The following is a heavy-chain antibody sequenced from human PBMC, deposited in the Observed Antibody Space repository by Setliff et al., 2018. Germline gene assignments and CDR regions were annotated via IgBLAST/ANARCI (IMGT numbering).Heavy chain of an antibody. CDR2: IGPYNGNT. V-gene: IGHV1-18*01. CDR1: GYTFTRYG. Sequence: ASVKVSCKASGYTFTRYGISWVRQAPGKGFEWMGWIGPYNGNTYYAQKFQGRVAITTDTSTSTAYMELRSLRSDDTAVYYCAKGGNITRETYYYYGMGVWGQGTTVTV. CDR3: AKGGNITRETYYYYGMGV. D-gene: IGHD1-20*01. J-gene: IGHJ6*02.